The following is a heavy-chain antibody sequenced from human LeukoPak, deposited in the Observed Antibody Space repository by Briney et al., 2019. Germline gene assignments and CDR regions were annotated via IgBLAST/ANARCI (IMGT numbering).Heavy chain of an antibody. CDR2: IYYSGST. D-gene: IGHD3-22*01. CDR3: ARERGYYDSSGYYGEEYYFDY. J-gene: IGHJ4*02. Sequence: SETLSLTCTVSGGSISSSSYYWGWIRQPPGKGLEWIGSIYYSGSTYYNPSLKSRVTISVDTSKNQFSLKLSSVTAADTAVYYCARERGYYDSSGYYGEEYYFDYWGQGTLVTVSS. V-gene: IGHV4-39*07. CDR1: GGSISSSSYY.